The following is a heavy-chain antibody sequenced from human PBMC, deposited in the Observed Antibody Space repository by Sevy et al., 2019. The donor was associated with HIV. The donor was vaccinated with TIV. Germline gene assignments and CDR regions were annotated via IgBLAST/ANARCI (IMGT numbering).Heavy chain of an antibody. Sequence: GGSLRLSCAASGFTFSSYGMHWVRQAPGKGLEWVAFIRYEGSNKYYADAVKGRFTISRDNSKTTLYLQMNSLRAEDTAVYYCANDLAVAGPYYFDYWGQGTLVTVSS. CDR2: IRYEGSNK. CDR3: ANDLAVAGPYYFDY. CDR1: GFTFSSYG. D-gene: IGHD6-19*01. J-gene: IGHJ4*02. V-gene: IGHV3-30*02.